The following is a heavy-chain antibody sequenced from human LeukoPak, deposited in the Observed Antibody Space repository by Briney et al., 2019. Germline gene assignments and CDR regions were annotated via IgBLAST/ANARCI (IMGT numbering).Heavy chain of an antibody. CDR1: GFTFSTYS. CDR2: ISYDGDNK. Sequence: GESLRLSCAASGFTFSTYSMIWVRQAPGKGLEWVSSISYDGDNKYYADSVKGRLTTSRDNGKNSLYLQMNNLRAEDTALCYCAGRSCSTGICPFEYWGQGTLVTVSS. D-gene: IGHD2-8*01. CDR3: AGRSCSTGICPFEY. V-gene: IGHV3-21*01. J-gene: IGHJ4*02.